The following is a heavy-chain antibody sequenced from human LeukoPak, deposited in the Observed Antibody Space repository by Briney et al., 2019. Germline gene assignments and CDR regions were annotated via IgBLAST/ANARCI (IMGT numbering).Heavy chain of an antibody. V-gene: IGHV1-69*05. CDR2: IIPIFGTA. D-gene: IGHD5-12*01. CDR3: ARGGYSGSDWTT. J-gene: IGHJ5*02. Sequence: SVKVSCKASGGTFSSYAISWVRQAPGQGLEWMGGIIPIFGTANYAQKFQGRVTITTDESTSTAYMELSSLRSEDMAVYYCARGGYSGSDWTTWGQGTLVTVSS. CDR1: GGTFSSYA.